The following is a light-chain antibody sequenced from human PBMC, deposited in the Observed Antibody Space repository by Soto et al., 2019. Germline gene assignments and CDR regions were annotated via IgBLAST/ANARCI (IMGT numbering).Light chain of an antibody. Sequence: QSALTQPASVSGSPGQSITISCTGTSSDVGGYNYVSWYQQHPGKAPKLMIYEVSNRPSGVSNRFSGSKSGNTASLTISGLQAEDEADYYCSSYTSSSRLFGTGTKLPS. J-gene: IGLJ1*01. CDR3: SSYTSSSRL. CDR1: SSDVGGYNY. V-gene: IGLV2-14*01. CDR2: EVS.